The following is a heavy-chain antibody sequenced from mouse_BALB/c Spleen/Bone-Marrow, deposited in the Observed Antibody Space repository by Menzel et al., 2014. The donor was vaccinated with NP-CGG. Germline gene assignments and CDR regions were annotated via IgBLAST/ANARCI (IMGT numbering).Heavy chain of an antibody. CDR1: GFTFSSYG. Sequence: LVESGGGLVQPGGSLKLSCAASGFTFSSYGMSWVRLTPDKRLELVATINSNGGSTYYPDSVKGRFTISRDNAKNTLYLQMSSLKSEDTAMYYCARERDGYFRDAMDYWGQGTSVTVSS. V-gene: IGHV5-6-3*01. D-gene: IGHD2-3*01. J-gene: IGHJ4*01. CDR2: INSNGGST. CDR3: ARERDGYFRDAMDY.